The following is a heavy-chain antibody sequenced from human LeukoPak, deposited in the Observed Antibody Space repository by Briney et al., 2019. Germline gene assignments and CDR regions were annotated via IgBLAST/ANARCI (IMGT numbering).Heavy chain of an antibody. J-gene: IGHJ4*02. V-gene: IGHV3-23*01. CDR3: AKSSPPPLRY. CDR1: GFTFSTFA. CDR2: ISSSGSNI. Sequence: GGSLRLSCAASGFTFSTFAMNWVRQAPGKGLEWVSYISSSGSNIYYADSVKGRFTISRDNSKNTLYLQMNSLRAEDTAVYYCAKSSPPPLRYWGQGTLVTVSS.